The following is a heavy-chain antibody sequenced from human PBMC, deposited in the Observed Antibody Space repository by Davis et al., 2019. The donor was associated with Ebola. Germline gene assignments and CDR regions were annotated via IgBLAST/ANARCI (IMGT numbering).Heavy chain of an antibody. D-gene: IGHD1-14*01. CDR1: GGSFSGYY. CDR2: INHSGST. Sequence: SETLSLTCAVYGGSFSGYYWSWIRQPPGKGLEWIGEINHSGSTNYNPSLKSRVTISVDTSKNQFSLKLSSVTAADTAVYYCARDPDELDYWGQGTLVTVSS. J-gene: IGHJ4*02. V-gene: IGHV4-34*01. CDR3: ARDPDELDY.